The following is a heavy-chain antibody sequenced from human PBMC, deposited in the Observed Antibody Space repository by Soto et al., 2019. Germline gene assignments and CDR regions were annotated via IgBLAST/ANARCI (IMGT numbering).Heavy chain of an antibody. CDR1: GGSISSYY. Sequence: QVQLQESGPGLVKPSETLSLTCTVSGGSISSYYWRWIRQPPGKGLEWIGYIYYSGSTNYNPSLKGRVTLSVDTSQNQFSLEVRSVTGGDQGVYYCARSDGRFWGQGTLVTVAS. CDR3: ARSDGRF. CDR2: IYYSGST. V-gene: IGHV4-59*01. J-gene: IGHJ4*02.